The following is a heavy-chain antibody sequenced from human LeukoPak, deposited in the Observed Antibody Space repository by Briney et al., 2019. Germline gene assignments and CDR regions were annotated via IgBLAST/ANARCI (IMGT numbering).Heavy chain of an antibody. D-gene: IGHD6-19*01. CDR3: ARGPIIAVAGTYYYGMDV. CDR2: MNPNSGNT. CDR1: GYTFTSYD. Sequence: ASVKVSCKASGYTFTSYDINWVRQATGQGLEWMGWMNPNSGNTGYAQKFRGRVTMTRNTSISTAYMELSSLRSEDTAVYYCARGPIIAVAGTYYYGMDVWGQGTTVTVSS. V-gene: IGHV1-8*01. J-gene: IGHJ6*02.